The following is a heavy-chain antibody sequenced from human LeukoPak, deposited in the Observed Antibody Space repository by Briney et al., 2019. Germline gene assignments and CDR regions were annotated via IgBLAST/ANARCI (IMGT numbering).Heavy chain of an antibody. Sequence: SETLSLTCTVSDASISGYYWSWIRQPPGKGLEWIGSIHFSGSTNYNPSLRSRVTISVDTSRNQFSLKLSSVTAADTAVYFCASAYHDSSGYWYYFDYWGQGTLVTVSS. CDR3: ASAYHDSSGYWYYFDY. V-gene: IGHV4-59*01. D-gene: IGHD3-22*01. CDR2: IHFSGST. CDR1: DASISGYY. J-gene: IGHJ4*02.